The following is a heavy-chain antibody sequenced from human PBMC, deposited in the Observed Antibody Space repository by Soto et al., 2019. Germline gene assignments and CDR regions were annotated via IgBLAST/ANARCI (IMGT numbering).Heavy chain of an antibody. J-gene: IGHJ4*02. D-gene: IGHD3-10*01. CDR2: IKQDGSEK. CDR1: GCNFGASW. V-gene: IGHV3-7*01. Sequence: EVQLMESGGGLVQPGGARRLSCAAPGCNFGASWMAWVRQAPGKGLEWVADIKQDGSEKNDVDSGKGRVTIYRDDAKNSLYLQMNSLRAEDTAVYYCATDPFYGAIDYWGLGTLVTVSS. CDR3: ATDPFYGAIDY.